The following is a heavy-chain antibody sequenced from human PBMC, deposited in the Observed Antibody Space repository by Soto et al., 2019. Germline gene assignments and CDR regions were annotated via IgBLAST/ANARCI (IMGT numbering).Heavy chain of an antibody. CDR1: ASFGTYY. CDR2: IFSSEYV. Sequence: QVQLQESGPGLVQPSETLSLTCVGASFGTYYWSWLRQPPGKGLEWLCYIFSSEYVKYNPSLKSRLTISVAQSTNQVPLRLTSVTAAATAVYYCAREGGGYRFDHWGQGTLVTVSS. D-gene: IGHD3-16*02. V-gene: IGHV4-59*01. J-gene: IGHJ4*02. CDR3: AREGGGYRFDH.